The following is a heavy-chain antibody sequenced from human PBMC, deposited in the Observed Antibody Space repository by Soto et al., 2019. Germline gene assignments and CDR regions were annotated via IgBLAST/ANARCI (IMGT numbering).Heavy chain of an antibody. J-gene: IGHJ4*02. Sequence: GGSLRLSCAASGFTFSSYGMHWVRQAPGKGLEWVAVISYDGSNKYYADSVKGRFTISRDNSKNTLYLQMNSLRAEDTAVYYCAKDLAYSGSYSGDYRGQGTLVTVSS. CDR2: ISYDGSNK. V-gene: IGHV3-30*18. CDR3: AKDLAYSGSYSGDY. D-gene: IGHD1-26*01. CDR1: GFTFSSYG.